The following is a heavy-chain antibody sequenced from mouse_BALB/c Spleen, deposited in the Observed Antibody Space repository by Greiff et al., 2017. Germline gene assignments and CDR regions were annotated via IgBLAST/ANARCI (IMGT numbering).Heavy chain of an antibody. CDR2: ISSGGSYT. D-gene: IGHD2-1*01. Sequence: EVKLVESGGGLVKPGGSLKLSCAASGFAFSSYDMSWVRQTPEKRLEWVAYISSGGSYTYYPDTVTGRFTISRDNAKNTLYLEMSSLRSEDTAMYYCARDKGDGNYRFAYWGQGTLVTVSA. CDR1: GFAFSSYD. V-gene: IGHV5-9-4*01. CDR3: ARDKGDGNYRFAY. J-gene: IGHJ3*01.